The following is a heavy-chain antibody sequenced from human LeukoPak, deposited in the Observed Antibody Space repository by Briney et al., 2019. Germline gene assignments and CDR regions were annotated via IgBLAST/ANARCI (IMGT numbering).Heavy chain of an antibody. CDR3: AKGGFDDILTGYYNPPDY. J-gene: IGHJ4*02. Sequence: PGGSLRLSCAASGFTFDDYAMHWVRQAPGKGLEWVSGISWNSGSIGYADSVKGRFTISRDNAKNSLYLQMNSLRAEDTALYYRAKGGFDDILTGYYNPPDYWGQGTLVTVSS. CDR1: GFTFDDYA. CDR2: ISWNSGSI. V-gene: IGHV3-9*01. D-gene: IGHD3-9*01.